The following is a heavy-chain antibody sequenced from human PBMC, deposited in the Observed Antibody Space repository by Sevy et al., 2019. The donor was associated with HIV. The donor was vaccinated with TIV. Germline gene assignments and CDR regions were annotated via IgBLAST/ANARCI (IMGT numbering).Heavy chain of an antibody. Sequence: SETLSLTCTVSGGSISSYYWSWIRQPPGKGLEWIGYIYYSGSTNYNPSPKSRVTISVDTSKNQFSLKLSSVTAADTAVYYCARDRGGSKSTPHYYYYYGMDVWGQGTTVTVSS. J-gene: IGHJ6*02. CDR3: ARDRGGSKSTPHYYYYYGMDV. CDR1: GGSISSYY. V-gene: IGHV4-59*01. CDR2: IYYSGST. D-gene: IGHD4-4*01.